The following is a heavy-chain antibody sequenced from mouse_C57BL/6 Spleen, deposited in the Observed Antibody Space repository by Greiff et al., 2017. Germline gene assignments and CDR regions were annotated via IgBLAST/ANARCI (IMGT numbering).Heavy chain of an antibody. J-gene: IGHJ1*03. CDR1: GYTFTDYE. V-gene: IGHV1-15*01. D-gene: IGHD4-1*01. CDR3: TSEGTGAWYFDV. CDR2: IDPETGGT. Sequence: VQLQQSGAELVRPGASVTLSCKASGYTFTDYEMHWVKQTPVHGLEWIGAIDPETGGTAYNQKFKGKAILTADKSSRTAYMELRSLTSEDSAVYYCTSEGTGAWYFDVWGTETTDTVSS.